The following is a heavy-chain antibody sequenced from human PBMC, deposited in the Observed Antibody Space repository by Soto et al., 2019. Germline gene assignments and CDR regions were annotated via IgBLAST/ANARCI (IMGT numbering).Heavy chain of an antibody. CDR3: AVRQGDFEHYGMDV. Sequence: GASVKVSCKASGGTFSSYAISWVRQAPGQGLEWMGGIIPIFGTANYAQKFQGRVTITADESTSTAYMELSSLRSEDTAVYYCAVRQGDFEHYGMDVWGQGTTVTVSS. D-gene: IGHD3-9*01. V-gene: IGHV1-69*13. CDR2: IIPIFGTA. J-gene: IGHJ6*02. CDR1: GGTFSSYA.